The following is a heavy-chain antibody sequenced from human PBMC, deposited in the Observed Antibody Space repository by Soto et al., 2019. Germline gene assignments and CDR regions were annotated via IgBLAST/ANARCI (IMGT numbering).Heavy chain of an antibody. V-gene: IGHV4-4*02. CDR3: VRDRGAVWGNYPNRAPKFDS. CDR1: GASITSENW. CDR2: IYHSGSA. J-gene: IGHJ4*02. D-gene: IGHD3-16*01. Sequence: PSETLSLTCTVSGASITSENWWSWVRQPPGKGLEWIGEIYHSGSANYNPSLKSRATISLDKSKSQFSLKLTSVTAADKAIYYCVRDRGAVWGNYPNRAPKFDSWGQGTPVPVSS.